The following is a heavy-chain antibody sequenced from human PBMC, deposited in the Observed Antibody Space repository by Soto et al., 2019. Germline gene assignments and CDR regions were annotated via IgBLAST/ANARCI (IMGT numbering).Heavy chain of an antibody. J-gene: IGHJ4*02. Sequence: SETLSLTCTVSGGSISSGGYYWSWIRQHPGKGLEWIGYIYYSGSTYYNPSLKSRVTISVDTSKNQFSLKLSSVTAADTAVYYCARDPTYYYDSSLPIIWGQGTLVTV. CDR2: IYYSGST. V-gene: IGHV4-31*03. CDR1: GGSISSGGYY. D-gene: IGHD3-22*01. CDR3: ARDPTYYYDSSLPII.